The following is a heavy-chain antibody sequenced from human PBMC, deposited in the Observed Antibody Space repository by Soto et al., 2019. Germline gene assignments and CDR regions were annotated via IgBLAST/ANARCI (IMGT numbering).Heavy chain of an antibody. CDR3: ARITAMVPRFDY. V-gene: IGHV4-39*01. Sequence: QLQLQESGPGLVKPSETLSLTCTVSGGSISSSNYYWGWIRQPPGKGLGWIGTIYYSGSTYYNPSPXSXXTTSVDTSKNQFSLKLSSVTAADPAVYYCARITAMVPRFDYWGQGTLVTVSS. J-gene: IGHJ4*02. CDR2: IYYSGST. D-gene: IGHD5-18*01. CDR1: GGSISSSNYY.